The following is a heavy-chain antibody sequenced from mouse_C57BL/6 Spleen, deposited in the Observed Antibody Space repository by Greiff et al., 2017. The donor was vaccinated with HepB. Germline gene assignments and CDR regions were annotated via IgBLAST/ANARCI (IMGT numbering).Heavy chain of an antibody. CDR3: TREDPTVADSFDY. CDR1: GYTFTSYW. V-gene: IGHV1-5*01. Sequence: VQLQQSGTVLARPGASVKMSCKTSGYTFTSYWMHWVKQRPGQGLEWIGAIYPGNSDTSYNQKFKGKAKLTAVTSASTAYMELSSLTNEDSAVYYCTREDPTVADSFDYWGQGTTLTVSS. CDR2: IYPGNSDT. J-gene: IGHJ2*01. D-gene: IGHD1-1*01.